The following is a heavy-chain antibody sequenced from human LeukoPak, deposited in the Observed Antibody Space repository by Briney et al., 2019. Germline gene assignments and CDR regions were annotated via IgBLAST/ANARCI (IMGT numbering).Heavy chain of an antibody. D-gene: IGHD3-3*01. CDR2: IYYSGST. CDR1: AGSISSSSYY. J-gene: IGHJ6*03. Sequence: SETLSLTCPVSAGSISSSSYYWCWIRQPPGKGLEWIGSIYYSGSTYYNPSLKSRVTIPVDTSKNQFSLKLSSVTAADTAVYYCARHPDYDFWSGPLGYYYMDVWGKGTTVTVSS. V-gene: IGHV4-39*01. CDR3: ARHPDYDFWSGPLGYYYMDV.